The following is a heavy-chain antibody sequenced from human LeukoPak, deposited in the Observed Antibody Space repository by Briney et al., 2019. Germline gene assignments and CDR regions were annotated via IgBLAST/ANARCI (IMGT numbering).Heavy chain of an antibody. V-gene: IGHV3-30*03. CDR2: ISYDGSNK. Sequence: PGGSLRLSCAASGFTFSSYGMHWARQAPGKGLEWVAVISYDGSNKYYADSVKGRFTISRDNSRNIMNLQTDSLRPEDTALYYCARAMVRGVIPYWGQGTLVTVSS. CDR1: GFTFSSYG. CDR3: ARAMVRGVIPY. D-gene: IGHD3-10*01. J-gene: IGHJ4*02.